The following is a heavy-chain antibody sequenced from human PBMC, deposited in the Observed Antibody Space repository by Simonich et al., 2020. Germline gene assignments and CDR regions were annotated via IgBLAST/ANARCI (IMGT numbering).Heavy chain of an antibody. Sequence: QLQLQESGPGLVKPSETLSLTCTVSGGSISSSSYYWGWIRQPPEKGLEWIGSIYYIESTYYTPSLKKRVTISVDTSKNQVSLKLSSVTAADTAVYYCARHAGFAFDIWGQGTMVTVSS. CDR1: GGSISSSSYY. CDR2: IYYIEST. CDR3: ARHAGFAFDI. V-gene: IGHV4-39*01. D-gene: IGHD6-13*01. J-gene: IGHJ3*02.